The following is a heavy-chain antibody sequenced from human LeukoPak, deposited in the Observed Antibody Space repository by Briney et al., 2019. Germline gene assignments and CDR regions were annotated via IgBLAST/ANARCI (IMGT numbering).Heavy chain of an antibody. Sequence: GGSLRRSCAASGFTSSTHAMSWVRQAPGKGLEWVSATSGSGGSTYYADSMKGRFSMSRDNSENTLYLQMNRLRAEDTAAYYCAKSLRTISDSSGFYSFSDYWGQGTLVTVSS. CDR3: AKSLRTISDSSGFYSFSDY. D-gene: IGHD3-22*01. J-gene: IGHJ4*02. CDR2: TSGSGGST. CDR1: GFTSSTHA. V-gene: IGHV3-23*01.